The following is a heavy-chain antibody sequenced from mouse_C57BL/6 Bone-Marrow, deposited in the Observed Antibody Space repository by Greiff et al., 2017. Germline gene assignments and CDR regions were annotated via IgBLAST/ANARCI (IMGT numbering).Heavy chain of an antibody. V-gene: IGHV5-4*01. CDR2: ISDGGSYT. D-gene: IGHD1-1*01. CDR1: GFTFSSYA. CDR3: ARDLKDYYGSSSDYAMDY. J-gene: IGHJ4*01. Sequence: EVQVVESGGGLVKPGGSLKLSCAASGFTFSSYAMSWVRQTPEKRLEWVATISDGGSYTYYPDNVKGRFTISRDNAKNNLYLQMSHLKSEDTAMYYCARDLKDYYGSSSDYAMDYWGQGTSVTVSS.